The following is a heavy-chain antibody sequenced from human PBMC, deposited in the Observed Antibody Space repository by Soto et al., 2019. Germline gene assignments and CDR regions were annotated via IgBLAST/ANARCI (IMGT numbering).Heavy chain of an antibody. CDR3: ARTYDDILTGYRFDS. J-gene: IGHJ4*02. V-gene: IGHV4-59*01. Sequence: SETLSLTCTVSSGSINLWYWSWIRQPPGKGLEWIGYIYYSGSTHYNPYLKSRVTISVDTSKNQFSLKLNSVTAADTAVYYCARTYDDILTGYRFDSWGPGTLVTVSS. CDR2: IYYSGST. CDR1: SGSINLWY. D-gene: IGHD3-9*01.